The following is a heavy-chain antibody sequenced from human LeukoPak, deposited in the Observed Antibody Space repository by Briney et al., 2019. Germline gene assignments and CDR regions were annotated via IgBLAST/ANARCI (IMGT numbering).Heavy chain of an antibody. CDR1: GFTFSSYS. Sequence: GGSLRLSCAASGFTFSSYSMNWVRQAPGKGLEWVSPISSSSSYIYYADSVKGRFTISRDNAKNSLYLQMNSLRAEDTAVYYCASLSITMIVVAYTPLDYWGQGTLVTVSS. J-gene: IGHJ4*02. D-gene: IGHD3-22*01. CDR3: ASLSITMIVVAYTPLDY. V-gene: IGHV3-21*01. CDR2: ISSSSSYI.